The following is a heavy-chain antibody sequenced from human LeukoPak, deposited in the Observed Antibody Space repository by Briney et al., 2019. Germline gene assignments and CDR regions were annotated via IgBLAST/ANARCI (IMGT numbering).Heavy chain of an antibody. CDR1: GGSISSYY. D-gene: IGHD5-18*01. CDR2: IYYSGST. J-gene: IGHJ2*01. V-gene: IGHV4-59*08. Sequence: SETLSLTCTVSGGSISSYYWSWIRQPPGKGLEWIGYIYYSGSTNYNPSLKSRVTISVDTSKNQFSLKLSSVTAADTAVYYCARRPRCSYAPRVYFDLWGRGTLVTVSS. CDR3: ARRPRCSYAPRVYFDL.